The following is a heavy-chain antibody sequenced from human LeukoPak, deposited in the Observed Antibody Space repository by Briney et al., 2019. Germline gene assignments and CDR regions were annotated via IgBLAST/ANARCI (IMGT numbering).Heavy chain of an antibody. V-gene: IGHV3-23*01. Sequence: QPGGSLRLSCAASGFTFSNYAMSWVRQAPGKGLEWVSSINYSGGGTYYADSVKGRFTISRDNSKNTLYLQMNSLRAEDTAIYYCAKASRGYSPFDYWGQGTLVTVSS. D-gene: IGHD5-18*01. CDR1: GFTFSNYA. CDR2: INYSGGGT. CDR3: AKASRGYSPFDY. J-gene: IGHJ4*02.